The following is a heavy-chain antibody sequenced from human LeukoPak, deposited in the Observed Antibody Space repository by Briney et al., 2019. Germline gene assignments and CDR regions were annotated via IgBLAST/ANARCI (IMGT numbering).Heavy chain of an antibody. V-gene: IGHV1-8*03. J-gene: IGHJ4*02. D-gene: IGHD3-22*01. Sequence: ASVKVSCKASGYTFTSYDINWVRQATGQGLEWMGWMNPNSGNTGYAQKFQGRVTITRNTSISTAYMELSSLRSEDTAVYYCAVYYYDSNDYFDYWGQGTLVTVSS. CDR2: MNPNSGNT. CDR1: GYTFTSYD. CDR3: AVYYYDSNDYFDY.